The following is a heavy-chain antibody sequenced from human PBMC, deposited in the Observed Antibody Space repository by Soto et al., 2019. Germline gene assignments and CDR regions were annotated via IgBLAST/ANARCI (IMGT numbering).Heavy chain of an antibody. V-gene: IGHV1-69*13. CDR3: ARDRGGSSYFDY. J-gene: IGHJ4*02. D-gene: IGHD1-26*01. Sequence: ASVKVSCKASGGTFSSYAISWVRQAPGQGLEWMGGIIPIFGTANYAQKFQGRVTITADESTSTAYMELSSLRSEDTAVYYCARDRGGSSYFDYWGQGTLVTVSS. CDR2: IIPIFGTA. CDR1: GGTFSSYA.